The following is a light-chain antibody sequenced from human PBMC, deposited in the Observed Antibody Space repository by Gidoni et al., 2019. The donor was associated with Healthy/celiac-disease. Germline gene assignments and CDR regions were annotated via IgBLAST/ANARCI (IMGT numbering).Light chain of an antibody. CDR2: GNS. CDR1: SSNIGAGYD. CDR3: QSYDSSPHWV. Sequence: QSVLTQPPSVSGAPGQGVTISCTGSSSNIGAGYDVHWYQQRPGTAPKLLIYGNSNRPSGVPDRFSGSKSGTSASLAITGLQAEDEADYYCQSYDSSPHWVFGGGTKLTVL. J-gene: IGLJ3*02. V-gene: IGLV1-40*01.